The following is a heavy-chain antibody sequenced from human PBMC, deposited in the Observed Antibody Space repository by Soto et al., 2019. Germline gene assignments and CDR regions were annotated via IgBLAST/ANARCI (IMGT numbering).Heavy chain of an antibody. CDR1: GYTFSSYG. D-gene: IGHD2-8*01. CDR2: INPSSGET. J-gene: IGHJ5*02. V-gene: IGHV1-18*01. Sequence: QIRLVQSGGEVRTPGASVKVSCKASGYTFSSYGITWVRPAPGQGLEWLGCINPSSGETNYAQKFHGRVTVTTDTATTTGYMELRNLTFYDTVSYYCAIDWCSRFDPWGQGTLLTVSS. CDR3: AIDWCSRFDP.